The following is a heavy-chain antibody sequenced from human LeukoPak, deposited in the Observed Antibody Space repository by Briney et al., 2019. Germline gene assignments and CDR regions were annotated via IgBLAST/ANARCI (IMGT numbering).Heavy chain of an antibody. D-gene: IGHD3-10*01. Sequence: SETLSLTCTVSGGSISSSNYYCGWIRQPPGKGLEWIGSIYYSGSTNYNPSLKSRVTISVDTSKNQFSLKLSSVTAADTAVYYCARRAGGLRGAFDIWGQGTMVTVSS. CDR3: ARRAGGLRGAFDI. CDR2: IYYSGST. V-gene: IGHV4-61*05. J-gene: IGHJ3*02. CDR1: GGSISSSNYY.